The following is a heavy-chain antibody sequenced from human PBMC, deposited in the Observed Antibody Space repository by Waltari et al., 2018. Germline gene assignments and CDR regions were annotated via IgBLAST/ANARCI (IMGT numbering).Heavy chain of an antibody. CDR2: INPNTGGT. CDR3: ARQAARNFDY. Sequence: QVQLVQSGAEVKKPGASVNVSCKASGYNFIGYYIHWVRQAPGQGLEWMGGINPNTGGTKYAQKYQGGVTLTRDTSISTAYRELSSRGSDDMAVFYCARQAARNFDYWGQGTLVTVSS. J-gene: IGHJ4*02. CDR1: GYNFIGYY. V-gene: IGHV1-2*02.